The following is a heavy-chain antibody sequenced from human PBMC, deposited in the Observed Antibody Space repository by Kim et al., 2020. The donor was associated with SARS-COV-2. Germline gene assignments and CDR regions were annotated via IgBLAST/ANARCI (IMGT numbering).Heavy chain of an antibody. V-gene: IGHV4-34*01. CDR3: ARGGYSSSWYGAHLYLDL. J-gene: IGHJ2*01. D-gene: IGHD6-13*01. Sequence: LKSRVTISVDTSKNQFSLKLSSVTAADTAVYYCARGGYSSSWYGAHLYLDLWGRGTLVTGSS.